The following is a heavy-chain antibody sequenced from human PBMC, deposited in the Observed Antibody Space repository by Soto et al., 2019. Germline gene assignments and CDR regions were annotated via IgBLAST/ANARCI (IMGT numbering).Heavy chain of an antibody. Sequence: QVQLVESGGGVVQPGRSLRLSCAASGFTFSSYGMHWVRQAPGKGLEWVSVIYSGGSTYYADSVKGRFTISRDNSKNTLYLQMNSLRAEDTAVYYCASVPRDGYNAYYFDYWGQGTLVTVSS. CDR2: IYSGGST. CDR3: ASVPRDGYNAYYFDY. J-gene: IGHJ4*02. V-gene: IGHV3-NL1*01. CDR1: GFTFSSYG. D-gene: IGHD5-12*01.